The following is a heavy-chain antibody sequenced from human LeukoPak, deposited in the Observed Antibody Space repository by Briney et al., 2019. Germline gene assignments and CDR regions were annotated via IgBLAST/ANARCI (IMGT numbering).Heavy chain of an antibody. Sequence: GGSLRLSCAASGFTFSIYAMSWVRQAPGKGLEWVSTISGSGGSTYYADSVKGRFTISRDNSKNTLYPQMNSLRAEDTAVYYCAKAPGAYYYDSSGYHDYWGQGTLVTVSS. CDR1: GFTFSIYA. CDR3: AKAPGAYYYDSSGYHDY. J-gene: IGHJ4*02. D-gene: IGHD3-22*01. V-gene: IGHV3-23*01. CDR2: ISGSGGST.